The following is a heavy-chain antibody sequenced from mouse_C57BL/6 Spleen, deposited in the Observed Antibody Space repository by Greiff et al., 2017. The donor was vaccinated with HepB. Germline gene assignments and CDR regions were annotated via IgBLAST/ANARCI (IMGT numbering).Heavy chain of an antibody. CDR1: GYTFTSYW. Sequence: VQLQQSGTVLARPGASVKMSCKTSGYTFTSYWMHWVKQRPGQGLEWIGAIYPGNSDTSYNQKFKGKAKLTAVTSASTAYMELSSLTNEDSAVYYCTRGGSFITTAPFDYWGQGTTLTVSS. CDR3: TRGGSFITTAPFDY. D-gene: IGHD1-1*01. CDR2: IYPGNSDT. J-gene: IGHJ2*01. V-gene: IGHV1-5*01.